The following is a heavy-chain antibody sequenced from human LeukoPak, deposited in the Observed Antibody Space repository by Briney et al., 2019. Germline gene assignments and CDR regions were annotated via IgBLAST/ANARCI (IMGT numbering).Heavy chain of an antibody. D-gene: IGHD5-24*01. J-gene: IGHJ4*02. CDR1: GFMFSSNW. Sequence: GGSLRLSCAASGFMFSSNWMSWVRLAPGKGLEWVANIKEDGTETYYVDSVKGRFTISRDNAKNSLYLQMNSLRVEDTAVCYCAKEGRSLQTYWGQGTLVTVSS. CDR3: AKEGRSLQTY. V-gene: IGHV3-7*03. CDR2: IKEDGTET.